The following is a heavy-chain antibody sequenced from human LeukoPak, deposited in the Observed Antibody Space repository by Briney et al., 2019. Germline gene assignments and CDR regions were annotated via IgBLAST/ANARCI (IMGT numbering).Heavy chain of an antibody. CDR3: ARIGRITIFGVVSYYMDV. V-gene: IGHV5-51*01. CDR1: GYSFTSYW. J-gene: IGHJ6*03. Sequence: RGESLKISCEGSGYSFTSYWIGWVRQMPGKGLEWMGIIYPGDSDTRYSPSFQGQVTISADKSISTAYLQWSSLKASDTAMYYCARIGRITIFGVVSYYMDVWGKGTTVTVSS. D-gene: IGHD3-3*01. CDR2: IYPGDSDT.